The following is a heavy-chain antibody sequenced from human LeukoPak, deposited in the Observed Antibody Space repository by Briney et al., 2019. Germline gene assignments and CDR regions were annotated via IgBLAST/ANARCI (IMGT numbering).Heavy chain of an antibody. D-gene: IGHD6-19*01. CDR2: ISYDGSNK. CDR3: AKDHSPRAVAGTYYYCGMDV. Sequence: PGRSLRLSCAASGFTFSSYGMHWVRQAPGKGLEWVAVISYDGSNKYYADSVKGRFTISRDNSKNTLYLQMNSLRAEDTAVYYCAKDHSPRAVAGTYYYCGMDVWGQGTTVTVSS. V-gene: IGHV3-30*18. J-gene: IGHJ6*02. CDR1: GFTFSSYG.